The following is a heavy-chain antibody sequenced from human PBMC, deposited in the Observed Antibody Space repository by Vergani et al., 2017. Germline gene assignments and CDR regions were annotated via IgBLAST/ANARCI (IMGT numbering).Heavy chain of an antibody. CDR3: ARGVRFRVVPAATYYYYYYYMDV. J-gene: IGHJ6*03. V-gene: IGHV4-30-2*01. Sequence: QVQLQESGPGLVKPSETLSLTCAVYGGSFSGYSWSWIRQPPGKGLEWIGYIYHSGSTYYNPSLKSRVTISVDRSKNQFSLKLSSVTAADTAVYYCARGVRFRVVPAATYYYYYYYMDVWGKGP. CDR1: GGSFSGYS. CDR2: IYHSGST. D-gene: IGHD2-2*01.